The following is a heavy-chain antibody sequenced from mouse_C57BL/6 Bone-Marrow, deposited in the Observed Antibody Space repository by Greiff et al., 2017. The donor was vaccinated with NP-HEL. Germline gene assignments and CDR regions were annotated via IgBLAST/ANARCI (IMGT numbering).Heavy chain of an antibody. CDR1: GYTFTDYN. V-gene: IGHV1-18*01. CDR3: ARTRARAPWYYAMDY. J-gene: IGHJ4*01. CDR2: INPNNGGT. Sequence: EVQLQQSGPELVKPGASVKIPCKASGYTFTDYNMDWVKQSHGKSLEWIGDINPNNGGTIYNQKFKGKATLTVDKSSSTAYMELRSLTSEDTAVYYCARTRARAPWYYAMDYWGQGTSVTVSS.